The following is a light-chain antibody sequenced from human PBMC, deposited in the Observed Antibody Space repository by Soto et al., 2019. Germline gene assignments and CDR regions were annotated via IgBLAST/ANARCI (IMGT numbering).Light chain of an antibody. Sequence: QSALTQPRSVSGSPGQSVTISCTGTSSDVGGYNYVSWYQQHPGKAPKRMIYDVSKRPSGVPDRFSGSKSGNTASLTISGLQAEEEADYYSCSYAGSYYVFGTGTKVTVL. CDR1: SSDVGGYNY. V-gene: IGLV2-11*01. CDR3: CSYAGSYYV. CDR2: DVS. J-gene: IGLJ1*01.